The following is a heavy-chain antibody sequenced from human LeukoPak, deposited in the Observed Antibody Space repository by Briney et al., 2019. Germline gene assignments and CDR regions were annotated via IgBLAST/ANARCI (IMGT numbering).Heavy chain of an antibody. J-gene: IGHJ4*02. CDR3: AKEHTIAVAGPGGYPGYYFDY. V-gene: IGHV3-23*01. Sequence: PGGSLRLSCAASGFTFSSYAMSWVRQAPGKGLEWVSAISGSGGSTYYADSVKGRFTISRDNSKNTLYLQMNSLRAEDTAVYYCAKEHTIAVAGPGGYPGYYFDYWGQGTLVTVSS. CDR2: ISGSGGST. CDR1: GFTFSSYA. D-gene: IGHD6-19*01.